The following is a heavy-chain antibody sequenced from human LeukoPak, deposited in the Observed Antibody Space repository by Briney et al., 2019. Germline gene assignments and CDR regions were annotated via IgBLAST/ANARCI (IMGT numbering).Heavy chain of an antibody. V-gene: IGHV1-2*02. CDR2: INPNSGGT. CDR1: GYTFTGYY. D-gene: IGHD3-10*01. J-gene: IGHJ6*03. CDR3: ARDRRVRGVTEKCYYYMDV. Sequence: ASVKVSCKASGYTFTGYYMHWVRQAPGQGLEWMGWINPNSGGTNYAQKFQGRVTMTRDTSISTAYMELSRLRSDDTAVYYCARDRRVRGVTEKCYYYMDVWGKGTTVTVSS.